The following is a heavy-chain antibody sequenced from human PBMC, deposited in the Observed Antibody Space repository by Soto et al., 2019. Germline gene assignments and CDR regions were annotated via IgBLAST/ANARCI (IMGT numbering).Heavy chain of an antibody. Sequence: PSETLSLTCTVSGGSVSTGMKYWGWVRQPPGKGLEFIGYMYKTGETLLNSSLKSRVTLSMETSKNQFSLTLSSVTAADTAVYCCIKAHESGDSRGMAVWGPGTTVTVSS. J-gene: IGHJ6*02. CDR2: MYKTGET. CDR3: IKAHESGDSRGMAV. V-gene: IGHV4-61*01. D-gene: IGHD2-15*01. CDR1: GGSVSTGMKY.